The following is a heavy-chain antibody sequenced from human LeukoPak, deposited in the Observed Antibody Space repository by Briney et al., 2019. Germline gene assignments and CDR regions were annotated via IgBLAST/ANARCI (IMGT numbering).Heavy chain of an antibody. Sequence: GGSLRLSCAASGFTFSSYWMHWVRQAPGKGLVWISRINSDGSSTSYADSVKGRFTISRDNAKNTLYLQMNSLRAEDTAVYYCARAQWDSLDAFDIWGQGTMVTVSS. CDR2: INSDGSST. V-gene: IGHV3-74*01. CDR1: GFTFSSYW. CDR3: ARAQWDSLDAFDI. J-gene: IGHJ3*02. D-gene: IGHD5-18*01.